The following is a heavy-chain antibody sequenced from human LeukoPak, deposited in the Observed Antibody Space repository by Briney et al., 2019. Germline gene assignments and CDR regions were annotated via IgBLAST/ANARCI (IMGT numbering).Heavy chain of an antibody. CDR3: ARGRGSVTIFGVYSYYGMDV. CDR2: INPNSGGT. D-gene: IGHD3-3*01. CDR1: GYTFTGYY. J-gene: IGHJ6*02. Sequence: AASVKVSCKASGYTFTGYYMHWVRQAPGQGLEWMGWINPNSGGTNYAQKFQGRVTMTRNTSISTAYMELSSLRSEDTAVYYCARGRGSVTIFGVYSYYGMDVWGQGTTVTVSS. V-gene: IGHV1-2*02.